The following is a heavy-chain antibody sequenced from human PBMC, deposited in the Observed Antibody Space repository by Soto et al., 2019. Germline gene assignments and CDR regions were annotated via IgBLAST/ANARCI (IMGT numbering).Heavy chain of an antibody. CDR2: IYQTTIT. CDR1: GGSVVSDIDY. Sequence: SETLSLTCTVSGGSVVSDIDYWSWIRQPPGKGLEWIAYIYQTTITNYNPSLRSRVTISVDSSKNQFSLKLTSVTAADTAVYYCARGLHWNYGYGYWGQGTLFTVSS. CDR3: ARGLHWNYGYGY. D-gene: IGHD1-7*01. V-gene: IGHV4-61*01. J-gene: IGHJ4*01.